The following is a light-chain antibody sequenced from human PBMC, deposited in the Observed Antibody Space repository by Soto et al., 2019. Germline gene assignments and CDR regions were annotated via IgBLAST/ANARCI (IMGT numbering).Light chain of an antibody. CDR2: GAS. Sequence: DIQLTQSPPTLSASVGDRVTITCRASQSISYYLAWYQQMPGKAPKLLIYGASSLRSGVPSGFSGRVSGTEFNLTVSSMNRDNNAEDVGPHHYGYSQTFGQGTKVEIK. J-gene: IGKJ1*01. CDR1: QSISYY. V-gene: IGKV1-5*01. CDR3: PHHYGYSQT.